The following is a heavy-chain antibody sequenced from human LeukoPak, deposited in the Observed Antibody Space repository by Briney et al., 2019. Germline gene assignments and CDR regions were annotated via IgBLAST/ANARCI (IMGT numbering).Heavy chain of an antibody. J-gene: IGHJ3*02. CDR2: INSDGSST. CDR3: ARDPWVAVAGNDAFDI. CDR1: GLTFSSYW. D-gene: IGHD6-19*01. Sequence: GGALRLSCAASGLTFSSYWMHWVRQAPGKGLVWVPRINSDGSSTSYADSVKGRFTISRDNAKNTLYLQMNSLRAEDTAVYYCARDPWVAVAGNDAFDIWGQGTMVTVSS. V-gene: IGHV3-74*01.